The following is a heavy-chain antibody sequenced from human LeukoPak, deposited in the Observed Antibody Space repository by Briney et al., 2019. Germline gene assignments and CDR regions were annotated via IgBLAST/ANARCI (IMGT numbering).Heavy chain of an antibody. Sequence: ASVKVSCKASGYTFTGYYMHWVRQAPGQGLGWMGWINPNSGGTNYAQKFQGRVTMTRDTSISTAYMELSRLRSDDTAVYYCARMPPRRAAAGPPHFDYWGQGTLVTVSS. J-gene: IGHJ4*02. CDR3: ARMPPRRAAAGPPHFDY. CDR1: GYTFTGYY. D-gene: IGHD6-13*01. V-gene: IGHV1-2*02. CDR2: INPNSGGT.